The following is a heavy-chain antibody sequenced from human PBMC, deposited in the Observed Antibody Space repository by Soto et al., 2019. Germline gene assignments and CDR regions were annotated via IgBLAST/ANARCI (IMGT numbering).Heavy chain of an antibody. J-gene: IGHJ3*02. D-gene: IGHD3-22*01. V-gene: IGHV3-23*01. Sequence: PGESLRLACAASRFTFSSYAMSWVRQAPGKGLEWVSAISGSGGSTYYADSVKGRFTISRDNSKNTLYLQMNSLRAEDTAVYYCAKGLNYYDSRIPGAFDIWGQGTMVTVSS. CDR1: RFTFSSYA. CDR3: AKGLNYYDSRIPGAFDI. CDR2: ISGSGGST.